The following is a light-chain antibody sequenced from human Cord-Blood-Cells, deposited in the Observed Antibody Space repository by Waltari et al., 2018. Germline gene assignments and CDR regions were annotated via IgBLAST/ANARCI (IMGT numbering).Light chain of an antibody. CDR3: SSYTSSSTYV. CDR2: DVT. CDR1: SSDVGGYNY. V-gene: IGLV2-14*01. J-gene: IGLJ1*01. Sequence: QSALTQPASVSGSPGQSITISCTGTSSDVGGYNYVPWYQQHHGKAPKLMIYDVTNRPSGVSNRFSGSKSGNTASLTISGLQAEDEADYYCSSYTSSSTYVFGTGTKVTVL.